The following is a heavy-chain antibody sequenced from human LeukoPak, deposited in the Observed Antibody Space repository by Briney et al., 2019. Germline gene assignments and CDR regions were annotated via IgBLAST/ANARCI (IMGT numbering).Heavy chain of an antibody. CDR3: ARGGYNWNDDPTPDWFDP. D-gene: IGHD1-20*01. CDR2: IYYSGST. V-gene: IGHV4-39*07. Sequence: SETLSLTCTVSGGSISSSSYYWGWIRQPPGKGLEWIGSIYYSGSTYYNPSLKSRVTISVDTSKNQFSLKLSSVTAADTAVYYCARGGYNWNDDPTPDWFDPWGQGTLVTVS. J-gene: IGHJ5*02. CDR1: GGSISSSSYY.